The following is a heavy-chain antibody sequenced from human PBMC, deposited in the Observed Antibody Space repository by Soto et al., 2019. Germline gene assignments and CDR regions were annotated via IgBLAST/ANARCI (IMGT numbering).Heavy chain of an antibody. CDR3: AKDTLSDNWNLPSNY. V-gene: IGHV3-30*18. J-gene: IGHJ4*02. Sequence: QVQLVQSGGGVVQPGRSLRLSCAASGFTFRNYGMHWVRQAPGTGLEWVAVTSNDGTNKYYADSVKGRFTISRDNSKNTLYLQMNSLRADDTAVYYCAKDTLSDNWNLPSNYWGQGTLVTVSS. CDR1: GFTFRNYG. CDR2: TSNDGTNK. D-gene: IGHD1-20*01.